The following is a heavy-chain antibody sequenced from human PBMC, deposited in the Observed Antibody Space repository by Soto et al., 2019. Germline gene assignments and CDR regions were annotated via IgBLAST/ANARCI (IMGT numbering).Heavy chain of an antibody. J-gene: IGHJ4*02. D-gene: IGHD3-16*01. Sequence: EVQLVESGGGLVQPGGSLRLPCAASGFTFSTYWMTWVRQPPGKGLEWVASINQDGSERYYVDSVRGRFTISRDNAKNSLYLQMNSLRDEDTAVYYCVCGGNFFVYWGKGTLVTVSP. CDR3: VCGGNFFVY. CDR1: GFTFSTYW. V-gene: IGHV3-7*01. CDR2: INQDGSER.